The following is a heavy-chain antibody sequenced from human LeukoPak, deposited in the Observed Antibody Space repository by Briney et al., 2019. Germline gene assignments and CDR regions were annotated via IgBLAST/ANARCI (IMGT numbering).Heavy chain of an antibody. Sequence: SQTLSLTCTVSGGSISSGGYYWSWIRQHPGKGLEWIGYIYYSGSTYYNPSLKSRVTISVDTSKNQFSLKLSSVTAADTAVYYCARDSPLLKPPSSIAAPATDAFDIWGQGTMVTVSS. D-gene: IGHD6-13*01. CDR3: ARDSPLLKPPSSIAAPATDAFDI. J-gene: IGHJ3*02. CDR1: GGSISSGGYY. V-gene: IGHV4-31*03. CDR2: IYYSGST.